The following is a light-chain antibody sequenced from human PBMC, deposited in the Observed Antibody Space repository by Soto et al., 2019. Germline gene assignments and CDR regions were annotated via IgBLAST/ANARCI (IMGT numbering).Light chain of an antibody. V-gene: IGLV6-57*04. CDR1: SGSIASNY. CDR2: EDN. Sequence: KFMLTQPHSVSESPGKTVTLSCTRSSGSIASNYVQWYQQRPGSAPTTVIYEDNQRPSGVPDRFSGSTDGSSNSASLTISGLQTEDEADYYCQSYDSSTVVFGGGTKLTVL. J-gene: IGLJ2*01. CDR3: QSYDSSTVV.